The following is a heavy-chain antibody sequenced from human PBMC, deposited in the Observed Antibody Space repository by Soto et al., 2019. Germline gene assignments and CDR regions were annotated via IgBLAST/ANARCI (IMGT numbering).Heavy chain of an antibody. Sequence: QVQLVESGGGVVQPGRSLRLSCAASGFTFSSYGMHWVRQAPGKGLEWVAVIWSDGSNKYYADSVKGRFTISRDNSKNTLYLQMNSLRAEDTAVYYCARDPRDRPHVDTAMADAYFDYWGQGTLVTVSS. J-gene: IGHJ4*02. CDR1: GFTFSSYG. CDR2: IWSDGSNK. CDR3: ARDPRDRPHVDTAMADAYFDY. D-gene: IGHD5-18*01. V-gene: IGHV3-33*01.